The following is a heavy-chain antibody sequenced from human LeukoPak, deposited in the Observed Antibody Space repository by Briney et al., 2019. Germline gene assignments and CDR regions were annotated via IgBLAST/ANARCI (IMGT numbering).Heavy chain of an antibody. CDR1: GYTFTANP. CDR3: TREDY. CDR2: IIPNSGAT. V-gene: IGHV1-2*02. J-gene: IGHJ4*02. Sequence: ASVKVSCKASGYTFTANPILWVRQAPGQGLEWRGWIIPNSGATTYAQKFQGRVAMTRDTSISTAFMELSSLRSDDTAVYYCTREDYWGQGTPVTVSS.